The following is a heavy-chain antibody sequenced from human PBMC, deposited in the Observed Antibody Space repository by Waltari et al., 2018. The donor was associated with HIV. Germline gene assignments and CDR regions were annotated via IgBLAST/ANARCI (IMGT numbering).Heavy chain of an antibody. V-gene: IGHV1-2*06. J-gene: IGHJ6*02. CDR2: INPNNVST. Sequence: QVQLVQSGAEVRKPGASVKVSCKASGYTSTGYYLHWVRQAPGQGLEWMGRINPNNVSTNYAQKFQARVTMTRDTSIGAAYMELSSLRPNDTAVYYCARVTTVTGDSYFYYGMDVWGQGTTVTVSS. D-gene: IGHD4-17*01. CDR3: ARVTTVTGDSYFYYGMDV. CDR1: GYTSTGYY.